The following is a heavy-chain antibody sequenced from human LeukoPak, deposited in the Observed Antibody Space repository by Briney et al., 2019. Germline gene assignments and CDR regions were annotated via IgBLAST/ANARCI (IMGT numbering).Heavy chain of an antibody. V-gene: IGHV3-72*01. J-gene: IGHJ6*03. CDR3: ARGVRYYYDSSGSAVDYYYYIDV. D-gene: IGHD3-22*01. CDR1: GFTFSSYA. CDR2: TKNKANSYIT. Sequence: GGSLRLSCAASGFTFSSYAMDWVRQAPGKGLEWVGRTKNKANSYITEYAASVKGRFTISRDDSKTSVYLQMNSLKTEDTAVYYCARGVRYYYDSSGSAVDYYYYIDVWGKGTTVTISS.